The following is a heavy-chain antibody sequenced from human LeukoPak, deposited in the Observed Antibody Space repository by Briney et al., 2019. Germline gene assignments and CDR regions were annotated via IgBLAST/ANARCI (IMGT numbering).Heavy chain of an antibody. V-gene: IGHV3-9*01. CDR2: ISWNSGSI. D-gene: IGHD3-16*01. CDR1: GFTFDDYA. CDR3: ATGGGNFGY. J-gene: IGHJ4*02. Sequence: PGGSLRLSCAASGFTFDDYAMHWVRQAPGKGLEWVSGISWNSGSIGYADSVKGRFTISRDNANNSLFLQMNSLRVEDTAVYYCATGGGNFGYWSQGTLVTVSS.